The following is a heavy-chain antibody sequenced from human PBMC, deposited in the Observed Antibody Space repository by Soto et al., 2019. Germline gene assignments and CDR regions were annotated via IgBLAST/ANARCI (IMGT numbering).Heavy chain of an antibody. CDR1: GDSIGTDGYY. CDR2: MYYSGST. Sequence: QVQLQESGPGLVKPSHTLSLTCAVSGDSIGTDGYYWSWIRQVPGKGLEWIGHMYYSGSTSYNPSLNSRVTISGDTSKNQFSRSLTSVTAADTAVYFCARGGVVRFLKWFPGGWLDPWGQGTLVSVSS. D-gene: IGHD3-3*01. CDR3: ARGGVVRFLKWFPGGWLDP. V-gene: IGHV4-31*11. J-gene: IGHJ5*02.